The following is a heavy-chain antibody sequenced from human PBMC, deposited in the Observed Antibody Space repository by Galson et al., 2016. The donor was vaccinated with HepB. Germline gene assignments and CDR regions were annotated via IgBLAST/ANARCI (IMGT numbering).Heavy chain of an antibody. CDR3: SRDSSGCDY. V-gene: IGHV1-46*01. D-gene: IGHD6-19*01. Sequence: SVKVSCKASGYMFTSYYMHWVRQAPGQGLEWMGIINPGGDSTSYAQKFQGRVTLTSDTSTSTAYMELRSLRSDDTAVYYCSRDSSGCDYWGQGTLVTVSS. J-gene: IGHJ4*02. CDR1: GYMFTSYY. CDR2: INPGGDST.